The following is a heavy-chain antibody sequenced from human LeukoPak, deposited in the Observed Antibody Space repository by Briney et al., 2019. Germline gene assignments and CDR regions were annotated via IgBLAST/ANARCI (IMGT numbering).Heavy chain of an antibody. CDR1: GGSISSYY. Sequence: NPSETLSLTCTVSGGSISSYYWSWIRQPPGKGLEWIGYIYYSGSTNYNPSLKSRVTISVDTSKNQFSLKLSSVTAADTAVYYCARARSTSNYYYYGMDVWGQGTTVTVSS. V-gene: IGHV4-59*01. J-gene: IGHJ6*02. CDR3: ARARSTSNYYYYGMDV. CDR2: IYYSGST. D-gene: IGHD2-2*01.